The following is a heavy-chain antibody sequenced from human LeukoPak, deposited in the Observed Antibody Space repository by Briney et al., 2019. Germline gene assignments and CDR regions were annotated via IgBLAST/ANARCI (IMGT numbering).Heavy chain of an antibody. Sequence: GGSLILSCAASGFTFSKYWMLWVRQAPGKGLESVSRTNTDGTVTTYADSVKGRFTVSRDNADNTMFLQMNSVRDEDTAVYYCATKQWLAPPPDSWGQGTPVTVSS. J-gene: IGHJ4*02. CDR1: GFTFSKYW. V-gene: IGHV3-74*01. CDR2: TNTDGTVT. CDR3: ATKQWLAPPPDS. D-gene: IGHD6-19*01.